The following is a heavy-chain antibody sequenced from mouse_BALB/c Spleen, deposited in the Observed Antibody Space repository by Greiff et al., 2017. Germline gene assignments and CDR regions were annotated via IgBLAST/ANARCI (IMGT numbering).Heavy chain of an antibody. J-gene: IGHJ2*01. CDR3: ARAYYGYGLDY. CDR2: ISSGGST. Sequence: DVKLVESGGGLVKPGGSLKLSCAASGFTFSSYAMSWVRQTPEKRLEWVASISSGGSTYYPDSVKGRFTISRDNARNILYLQMSSLRSEDTAMYYCARAYYGYGLDYWGQGTTLTVSS. D-gene: IGHD2-9*01. CDR1: GFTFSSYA. V-gene: IGHV5-6-5*01.